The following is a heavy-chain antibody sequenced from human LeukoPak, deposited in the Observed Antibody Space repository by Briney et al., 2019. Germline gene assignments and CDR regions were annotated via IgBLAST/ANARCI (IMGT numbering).Heavy chain of an antibody. CDR2: IYYIGST. Sequence: QTLSLTCTVSGVSINSYYWTWIRQPPGKGLEWSGYIYYIGSTNYNPSLRGLATISVDTSNNQFYLKLSSVTAADTAVYYCARRGYSSVSNWSDPWGQGPLVTVSS. CDR1: GVSINSYY. V-gene: IGHV4-59*08. CDR3: ARRGYSSVSNWSDP. D-gene: IGHD6-19*01. J-gene: IGHJ5*02.